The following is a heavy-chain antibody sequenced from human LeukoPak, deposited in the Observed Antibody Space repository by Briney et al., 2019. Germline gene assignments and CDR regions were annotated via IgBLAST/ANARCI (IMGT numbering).Heavy chain of an antibody. V-gene: IGHV3-48*03. CDR1: GFTFSSYE. D-gene: IGHD1-26*01. J-gene: IGHJ4*02. Sequence: GGSLRLSCAASGFTFSSYEMNWVRQAPGKGLEWVSYISSSGSTIYYADSVKGRFTISRDNAKNSLYLQMNSLRAEGTAVYYCARDHVLGGNIDYWGQGTLVTVSS. CDR2: ISSSGSTI. CDR3: ARDHVLGGNIDY.